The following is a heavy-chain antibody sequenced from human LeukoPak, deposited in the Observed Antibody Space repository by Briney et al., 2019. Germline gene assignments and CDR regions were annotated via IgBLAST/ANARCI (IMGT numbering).Heavy chain of an antibody. D-gene: IGHD3-9*01. CDR2: IIPIFGTA. Sequence: GASVKVSCKASGGTFSSYAISWVRQAPGQGLEWMGGIIPIFGTANYAQKFQGRVTITADESTSTAYMELSSLRSEDTAVYYCAKDGVPSRYFGRNYFDYWGQGALVTVSS. V-gene: IGHV1-69*13. CDR3: AKDGVPSRYFGRNYFDY. J-gene: IGHJ4*02. CDR1: GGTFSSYA.